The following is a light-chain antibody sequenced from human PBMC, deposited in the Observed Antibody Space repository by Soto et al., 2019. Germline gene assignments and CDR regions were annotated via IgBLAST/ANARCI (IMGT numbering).Light chain of an antibody. CDR2: DNT. J-gene: IGLJ2*01. CDR3: QSFNKYLSAVV. CDR1: SSDIGAGYR. Sequence: QYVLTQPPSVSGAPGERVTISCTGSSSDIGAGYRVRWYQQVPGTAPKLLIYDNTNRPSGVSVRFSGAKSGTSASLSISGLEAEDEADYYCQSFNKYLSAVVFGGGTKVTV. V-gene: IGLV1-40*01.